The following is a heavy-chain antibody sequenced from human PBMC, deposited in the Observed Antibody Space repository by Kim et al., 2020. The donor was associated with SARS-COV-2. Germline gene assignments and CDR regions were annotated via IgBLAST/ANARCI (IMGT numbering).Heavy chain of an antibody. D-gene: IGHD3-22*01. J-gene: IGHJ4*02. CDR2: VYHSGST. CDR1: GGSISNSFNY. V-gene: IGHV4-39*01. Sequence: SETLSLSCTVSGGSISNSFNYWGWIRQRPGKGLEWIGSVYHSGSTYDSPSLKSRVTVSVDTSKNQFSLKVTSGTAADTAVYLCARLPHYSSGYVDCWGQGILVTVSS. CDR3: ARLPHYSSGYVDC.